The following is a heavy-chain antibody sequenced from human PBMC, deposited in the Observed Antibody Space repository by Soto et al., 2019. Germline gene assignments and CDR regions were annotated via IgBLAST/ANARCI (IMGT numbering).Heavy chain of an antibody. Sequence: ASVKVSCKVSGYTLTELSMHWVRQAPGKGLEWMGGFDPEDGETIYAQKFQGRVTMTEDTSTDTAYMELSSLRSEDTAVYYCATGFIAAARLDYWGQGTLVTVSS. CDR1: GYTLTELS. CDR3: ATGFIAAARLDY. V-gene: IGHV1-24*01. J-gene: IGHJ4*02. CDR2: FDPEDGET. D-gene: IGHD6-13*01.